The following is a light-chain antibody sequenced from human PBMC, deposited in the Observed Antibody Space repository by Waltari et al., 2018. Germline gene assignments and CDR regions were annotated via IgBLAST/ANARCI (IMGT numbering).Light chain of an antibody. Sequence: DVVMTQSPLSLPVTLGQPASISCRSSQSLVFSDGNTYLNWFQQRPGQSPRRLIYKVSNRDSGVPDRFSGSGSGTDFTPKIIRVEAEDVGVYYCMQGTHWPWTFGQGTKVGIK. CDR3: MQGTHWPWT. CDR1: QSLVFSDGNTY. J-gene: IGKJ1*01. V-gene: IGKV2-30*01. CDR2: KVS.